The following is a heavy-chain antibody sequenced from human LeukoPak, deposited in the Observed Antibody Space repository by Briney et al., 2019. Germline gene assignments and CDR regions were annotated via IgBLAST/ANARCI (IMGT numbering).Heavy chain of an antibody. V-gene: IGHV4-4*09. CDR3: ARHGDVRYFDWLKDGFDY. CDR2: IYNSGIT. J-gene: IGHJ4*02. D-gene: IGHD3-9*01. Sequence: SETLSLTCTVFGGSISSYYWSWIRKPPGKGLEWIGYIYNSGITNKNPSLKSRVTISGDTSKNQFSLKLSSVTAADTAVYHCARHGDVRYFDWLKDGFDYWGQGTLVTVSS. CDR1: GGSISSYY.